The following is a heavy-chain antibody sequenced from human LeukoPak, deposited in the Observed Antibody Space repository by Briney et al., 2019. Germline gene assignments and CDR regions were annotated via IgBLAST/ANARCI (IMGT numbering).Heavy chain of an antibody. CDR3: ARAGGVKTAALDLDY. J-gene: IGHJ4*02. Sequence: SETLSLTCTVSGGSISDYSWSWIRQPPGEGLEWIGNIYYSGSANHNPSLKSRVTISRDTSKNQFSLKLTSVTTADTAVYYCARAGGVKTAALDLDYWGQGTLVTVSS. CDR1: GGSISDYS. CDR2: IYYSGSA. V-gene: IGHV4-59*01. D-gene: IGHD6-25*01.